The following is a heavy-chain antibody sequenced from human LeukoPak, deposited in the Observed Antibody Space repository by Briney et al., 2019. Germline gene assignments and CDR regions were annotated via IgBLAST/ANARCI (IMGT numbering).Heavy chain of an antibody. J-gene: IGHJ4*02. CDR3: AKDQAMVRGVFDY. Sequence: GGSLRLSCAASGFTFSSYGMHWVRQAPGKGLEWVGVISYDGSNKYYADSVKGRFTISRDNSKNTLYLQMNSLRAEDTAVYYCAKDQAMVRGVFDYWGQGTLVTVSS. D-gene: IGHD3-10*01. V-gene: IGHV3-30*18. CDR2: ISYDGSNK. CDR1: GFTFSSYG.